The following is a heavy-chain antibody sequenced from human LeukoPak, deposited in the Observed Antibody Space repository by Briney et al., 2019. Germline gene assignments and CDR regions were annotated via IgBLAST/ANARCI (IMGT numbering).Heavy chain of an antibody. J-gene: IGHJ4*02. Sequence: GGSLRLSCAASGFTFRDYGMGGVGRPQGRGRGGVAAISNTATSTYYADSVKGRFTVSRDQSKNTLYLQMNSLRVEDTAIYYCAKDFGGSGSYYCPFDYWGQGALVTVSS. D-gene: IGHD3-10*01. CDR2: ISNTATST. V-gene: IGHV3-23*01. CDR3: AKDFGGSGSYYCPFDY. CDR1: GFTFRDYG.